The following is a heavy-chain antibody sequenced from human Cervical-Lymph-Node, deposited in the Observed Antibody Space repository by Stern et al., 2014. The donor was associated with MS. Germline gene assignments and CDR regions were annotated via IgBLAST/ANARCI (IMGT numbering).Heavy chain of an antibody. V-gene: IGHV5-51*01. CDR1: GYTFTNNW. CDR2: IYPDASAT. D-gene: IGHD1-1*01. Sequence: EVQLVESGAEVKKPGESLKISCKGSGYTFTNNWIAWVRQMPGKGLEWMGIIYPDASATRSTPSLQGKVTIPATKSISTAYLQWSSLKAADSAVYYCARHPPRRKWDDPNYGMDVWGQGTTVTVSS. CDR3: ARHPPRRKWDDPNYGMDV. J-gene: IGHJ6*02.